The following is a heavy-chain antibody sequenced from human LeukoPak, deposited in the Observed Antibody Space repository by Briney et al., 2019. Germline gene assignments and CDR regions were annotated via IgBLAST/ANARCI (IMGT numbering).Heavy chain of an antibody. V-gene: IGHV1-69*02. CDR2: IIPILGIA. D-gene: IGHD3-3*01. CDR1: GGTFSSYT. Sequence: SVKVSCKASGGTFSSYTISWVRQAPGQGLEWMGSIIPILGIANYAQKFQGRVTITADKSTSTAYMELSSLRSEDTAVYYCARGAGYYSASLGDYYYYMDVWGKGTTVAVSS. J-gene: IGHJ6*03. CDR3: ARGAGYYSASLGDYYYYMDV.